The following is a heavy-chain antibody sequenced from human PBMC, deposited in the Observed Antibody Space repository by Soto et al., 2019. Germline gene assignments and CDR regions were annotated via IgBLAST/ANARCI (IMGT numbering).Heavy chain of an antibody. V-gene: IGHV1-18*01. CDR3: ARDLLYSTRSTVRFDI. D-gene: IGHD6-13*01. Sequence: VQLVQSGVEVKKPGSSVKVSCKASGYTFTSHGISWVRQAPGQGLEWMGWINTYNGNTNYAQKVQGRVTMTTETSTSTAYMEFRSLRSDDTAVYYCARDLLYSTRSTVRFDIWGQGTMLTVYS. CDR2: INTYNGNT. CDR1: GYTFTSHG. J-gene: IGHJ3*02.